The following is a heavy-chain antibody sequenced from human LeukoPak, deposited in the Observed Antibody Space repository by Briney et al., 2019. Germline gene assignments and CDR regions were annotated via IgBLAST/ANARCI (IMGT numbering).Heavy chain of an antibody. Sequence: PSETLSLTCTVSHGSISSYYWSWIRQPPGKGLEWIAYIHDSANTNYNPSLKSRGTISVDTSKNQFSLKLSSVTAADTAVDYCAXGRITIFGVVTPHFDYWGQGNLVTVSS. D-gene: IGHD3-3*01. V-gene: IGHV4-59*01. CDR3: AXGRITIFGVVTPHFDY. CDR1: HGSISSYY. J-gene: IGHJ4*02. CDR2: IHDSANT.